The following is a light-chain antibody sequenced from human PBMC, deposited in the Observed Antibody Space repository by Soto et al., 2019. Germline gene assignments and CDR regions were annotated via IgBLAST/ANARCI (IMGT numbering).Light chain of an antibody. CDR3: QQYDDYWT. V-gene: IGKV1-5*01. Sequence: DIQMTQSPSILSASVGDRVIITCRASQRLSSWLAWYQQKPGQAPKLLIFDTSNLASGVPSRFSGSGSGTEFTLTISSLHPDDFATYDCQQYDDYWTFGQGTKVGIK. CDR1: QRLSSW. J-gene: IGKJ1*01. CDR2: DTS.